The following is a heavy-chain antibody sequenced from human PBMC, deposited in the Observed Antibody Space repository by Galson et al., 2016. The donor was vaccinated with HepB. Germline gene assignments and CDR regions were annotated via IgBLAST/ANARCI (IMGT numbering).Heavy chain of an antibody. CDR3: AKVREACSRTSCYHYYGTDV. J-gene: IGHJ6*02. Sequence: SLRLSCAASGFTFSSYTMSWVRQAPGKGLEWVSSISYKEDRTYYADSVKGRFTISRDNSKNTLFLQMNTLRAEDTAVYYCAKVREACSRTSCYHYYGTDVWGQGTTVTVSS. CDR2: ISYKEDRT. D-gene: IGHD2-2*01. CDR1: GFTFSSYT. V-gene: IGHV3-23*01.